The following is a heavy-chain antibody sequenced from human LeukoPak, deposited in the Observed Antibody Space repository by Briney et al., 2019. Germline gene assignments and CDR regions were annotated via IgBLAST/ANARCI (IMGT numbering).Heavy chain of an antibody. CDR2: ISWNSGSI. V-gene: IGHV3-9*03. CDR3: TRASGYSSGAVDY. CDR1: GFTFDDYA. D-gene: IGHD5-18*01. J-gene: IGHJ4*02. Sequence: PRGSLRLSCAASGFTFDDYAMHWVRQAPGKGLEWVSGISWNSGSIGYADSVKGRFTISRDNAKSTLYLQMNSLRADDMALYYCTRASGYSSGAVDYWGQGTLVTVSS.